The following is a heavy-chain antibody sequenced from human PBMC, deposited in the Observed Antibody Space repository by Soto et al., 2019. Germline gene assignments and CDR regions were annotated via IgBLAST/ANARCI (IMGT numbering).Heavy chain of an antibody. Sequence: QLQLQESGPGLVKPSETLSLTCTVSGGSISSSSYYWGWIRQPPGKGLEWIGSIYYSGSTYYTPSLKSRVATSVDTSKNQFSLRLSAVTAADTAVYYCARLDCSSTSCYWRDYYYYYMDVCGKGTTVTVSS. CDR3: ARLDCSSTSCYWRDYYYYYMDV. D-gene: IGHD2-2*01. V-gene: IGHV4-39*01. CDR1: GGSISSSSYY. J-gene: IGHJ6*03. CDR2: IYYSGST.